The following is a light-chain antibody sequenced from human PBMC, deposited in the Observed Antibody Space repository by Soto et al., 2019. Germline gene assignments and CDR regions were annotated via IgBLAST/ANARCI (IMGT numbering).Light chain of an antibody. CDR1: QSVSSF. CDR3: QQRSSWPRT. V-gene: IGKV3-11*01. J-gene: IGKJ1*01. CDR2: DAS. Sequence: EIVLTQSPATLSLSPGERATLSCRASQSVSSFLAWYQQKPGQAPRLLIYDASNRATGIPARFSGSGSGTDFTLTISRLEPEDFALYYCQQRSSWPRTFGQRTKVDIK.